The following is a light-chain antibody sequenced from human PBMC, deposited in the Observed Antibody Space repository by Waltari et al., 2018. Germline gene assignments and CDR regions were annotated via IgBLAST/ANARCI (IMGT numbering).Light chain of an antibody. CDR3: QQYDGLPLT. Sequence: DVQMTQSPSSLSASIGDRVTITCQASQDITNYLNWYQQKPGKAPNLLIYATSNLESGVPSRFSGSGSGTLFTFTISSLQPEDIATYYCQQYDGLPLTFGPGTTVDV. CDR1: QDITNY. J-gene: IGKJ3*01. CDR2: ATS. V-gene: IGKV1-33*01.